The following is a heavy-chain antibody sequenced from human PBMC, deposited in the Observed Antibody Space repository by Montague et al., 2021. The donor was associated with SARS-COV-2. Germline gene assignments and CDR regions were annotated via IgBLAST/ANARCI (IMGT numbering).Heavy chain of an antibody. J-gene: IGHJ3*02. V-gene: IGHV4-59*01. Sequence: SETLSLTCTASGGSIGAYYWSWIRQPPGKGLEWIGYINNSCSTNHNPSLESRVTMSVDTSKNQFSLKLNSVTAADTAVYYCARPGGTDAFDIWGRGTMVTVSS. CDR3: ARPGGTDAFDI. CDR2: INNSCST. D-gene: IGHD1-26*01. CDR1: GGSIGAYY.